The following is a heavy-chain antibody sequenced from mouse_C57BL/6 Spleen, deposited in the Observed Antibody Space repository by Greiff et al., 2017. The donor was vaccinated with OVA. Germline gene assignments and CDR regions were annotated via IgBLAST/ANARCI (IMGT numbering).Heavy chain of an antibody. V-gene: IGHV14-1*01. CDR3: TRGDYDGGFAY. D-gene: IGHD2-4*01. Sequence: VQLQQSGAELVRPGASVKLSCTASGFNIKDYYMHSVKQRPEQGLEWIGRIDPEDGDTEYAPKFQGKATMTADTSSNTAYLQLSSLTSEDTAVYYCTRGDYDGGFAYWGQGTLVTVSA. J-gene: IGHJ3*01. CDR2: IDPEDGDT. CDR1: GFNIKDYY.